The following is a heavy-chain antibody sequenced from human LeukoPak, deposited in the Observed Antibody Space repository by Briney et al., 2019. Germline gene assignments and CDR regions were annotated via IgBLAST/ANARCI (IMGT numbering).Heavy chain of an antibody. V-gene: IGHV3-23*01. CDR2: IGGNGAT. J-gene: IGHJ4*02. Sequence: SGGSLRLSCTASGFTFSSYAMNWVRQAPGKGLEWVSAIGGNGATYYAESVKGRFTISRDTSRNTLYLQMNSLRAEDTAVYNCARHSSQGTFDNWGQGTLVTVSS. D-gene: IGHD1-1*01. CDR3: ARHSSQGTFDN. CDR1: GFTFSSYA.